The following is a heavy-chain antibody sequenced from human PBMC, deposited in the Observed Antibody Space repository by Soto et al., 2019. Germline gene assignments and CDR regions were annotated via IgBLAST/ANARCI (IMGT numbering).Heavy chain of an antibody. CDR2: ISYDGSNK. V-gene: IGHV3-30*18. CDR3: AKDIAYYDFWSGHDAFDI. CDR1: GFTFSSYG. D-gene: IGHD3-3*01. J-gene: IGHJ3*02. Sequence: GGSLRLSCAASGFTFSSYGMHWVRQAPGKGLEWVAVISYDGSNKYYADSVKGRFTISRDNSKNTLYLQMNSLRAEDTAVYYCAKDIAYYDFWSGHDAFDIWGQGTMVTVSS.